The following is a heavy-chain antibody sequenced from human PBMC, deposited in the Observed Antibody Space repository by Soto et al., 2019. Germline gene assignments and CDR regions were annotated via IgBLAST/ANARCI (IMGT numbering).Heavy chain of an antibody. V-gene: IGHV4-30-2*01. J-gene: IGHJ4*02. CDR1: GGSISSGGSS. Sequence: QLQLQESGSGLVKPSQTLSLTCAVSGGSISSGGSSWTWIRQPPGKGLEWIGYIYHSGSTYYNPSLKRRVTISVDSSKNQFSLKLTSVTAADTAVYYCARGAVVNFDSWGQGTLVTVSS. D-gene: IGHD3-22*01. CDR3: ARGAVVNFDS. CDR2: IYHSGST.